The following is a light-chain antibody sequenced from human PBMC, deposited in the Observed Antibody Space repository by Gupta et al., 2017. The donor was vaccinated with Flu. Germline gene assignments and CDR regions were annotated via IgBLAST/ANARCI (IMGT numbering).Light chain of an antibody. V-gene: IGKV2-30*01. CDR3: LQGKRWPLT. Sequence: VVMTQSPPSLSVALGQPASISCTSSQRLVYSDGDGKTYLTWFQQRPGQSPRRLIYQVSNRDSGVPERFSGSGSDTDFTLRISRVEAEDVGIYYCLQGKRWPLTFGGGTNLEIK. CDR1: QRLVYSDGDGKTY. J-gene: IGKJ4*01. CDR2: QVS.